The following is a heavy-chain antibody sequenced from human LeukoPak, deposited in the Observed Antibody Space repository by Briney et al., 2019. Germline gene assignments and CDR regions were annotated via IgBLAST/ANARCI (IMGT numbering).Heavy chain of an antibody. CDR2: INPNSGGT. CDR3: ARDRAEYSRSFVGGGWRVGYYFDY. Sequence: GASVKVSCKASGYTFTGYYMHWVRQAPGQGLEWMGWINPNSGGTNYAQKFQGRVTMTRDTSISTAYMELSRLRSDDTAVYYCARDRAEYSRSFVGGGWRVGYYFDYWGQGTLVTVSS. J-gene: IGHJ4*02. V-gene: IGHV1-2*02. D-gene: IGHD1-26*01. CDR1: GYTFTGYY.